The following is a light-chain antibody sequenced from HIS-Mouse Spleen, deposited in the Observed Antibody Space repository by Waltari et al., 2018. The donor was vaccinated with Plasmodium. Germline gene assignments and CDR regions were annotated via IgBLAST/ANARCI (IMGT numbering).Light chain of an antibody. J-gene: IGKJ2*01. CDR2: DAS. CDR3: QQYDNLPYT. CDR1: QDISNY. Sequence: DIQMTQSPSSLSASVGDSVTITCQASQDISNYLNWYQQKPGKAPKLLIYDASNLETGVPSRFIGSGSGTDFTFTISSLQPEDIATYYCQQYDNLPYTFGQGTKLEIK. V-gene: IGKV1-33*01.